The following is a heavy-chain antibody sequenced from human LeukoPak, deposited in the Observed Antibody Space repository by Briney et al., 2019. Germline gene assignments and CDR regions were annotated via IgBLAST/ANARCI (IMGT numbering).Heavy chain of an antibody. D-gene: IGHD5-12*01. V-gene: IGHV3-74*01. Sequence: PGGSLRLSCAASGFTFSNAWMYWVRQAPGKGLMYISRNDGDGSTTNYADLVKGRFTMSRDNVKNTLYLQMNSLGAEDTAVYYCARDPRNIGLAPWGQGTLVTVSS. J-gene: IGHJ5*02. CDR2: NDGDGSTT. CDR1: GFTFSNAW. CDR3: ARDPRNIGLAP.